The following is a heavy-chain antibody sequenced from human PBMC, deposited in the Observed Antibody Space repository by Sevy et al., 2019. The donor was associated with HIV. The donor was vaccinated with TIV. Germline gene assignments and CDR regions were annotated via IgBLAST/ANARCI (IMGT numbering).Heavy chain of an antibody. Sequence: SETLSLTCAVYGESFNNYYWSWIRLSPGKGLESIGEIDHSGRSDYNPSLKSRVTMSVDTSKNQFSLKLTSVTAADTAVYYCARGPKPLRSDYGDYRGVGYYFDSWGQGTLVTVSS. CDR3: ARGPKPLRSDYGDYRGVGYYFDS. CDR1: GESFNNYY. CDR2: IDHSGRS. D-gene: IGHD4-17*01. V-gene: IGHV4-34*01. J-gene: IGHJ4*02.